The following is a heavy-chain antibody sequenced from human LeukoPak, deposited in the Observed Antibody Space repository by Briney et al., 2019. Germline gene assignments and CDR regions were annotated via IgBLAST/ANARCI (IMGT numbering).Heavy chain of an antibody. D-gene: IGHD2-15*01. V-gene: IGHV3-48*03. J-gene: IGHJ4*02. CDR2: ISSSGGTI. CDR1: GFTFSSYE. Sequence: GGSLRLSCAASGFTFSSYEMHWVRQAPGKGLEWVPYISSSGGTIYYADSVKGRFTISRDNAKNSLYLQMNSLRAEDTAIYFCARDGRSCSGGSCYPHWGQGTLVTVSS. CDR3: ARDGRSCSGGSCYPH.